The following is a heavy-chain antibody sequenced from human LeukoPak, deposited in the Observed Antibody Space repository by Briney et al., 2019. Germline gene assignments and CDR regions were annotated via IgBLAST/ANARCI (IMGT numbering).Heavy chain of an antibody. D-gene: IGHD3-10*01. CDR1: GGSISSGGYY. J-gene: IGHJ3*02. Sequence: PSETLSLTCTVSGGSISSGGYYWRWIRQPPGKGLEWIGYIYHSGSTYYNPSLKSRVTISVDRSKNQFSLKLSSVTAADTAVYYCARAMPGENDAFDIWGQGTMVTVSS. V-gene: IGHV4-30-2*01. CDR2: IYHSGST. CDR3: ARAMPGENDAFDI.